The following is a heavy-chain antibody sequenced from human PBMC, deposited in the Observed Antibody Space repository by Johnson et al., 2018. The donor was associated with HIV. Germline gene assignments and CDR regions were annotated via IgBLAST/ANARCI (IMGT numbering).Heavy chain of an antibody. CDR1: GFTFSSYA. Sequence: QVQVVESGGGVVQPGRSLKLSCAVSGFTFSSYAMHWVRQAPGKGLEWVAVISYDGSNKYYADSVKGRFTISRDNSKNRLYLQMNSLRAEDTAVYYCAKAGNGDAFDIWGQGTMVTVSS. D-gene: IGHD4-23*01. J-gene: IGHJ3*02. CDR3: AKAGNGDAFDI. CDR2: ISYDGSNK. V-gene: IGHV3-30*04.